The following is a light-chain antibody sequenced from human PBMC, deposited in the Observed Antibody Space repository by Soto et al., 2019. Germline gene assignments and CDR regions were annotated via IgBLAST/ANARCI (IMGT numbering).Light chain of an antibody. J-gene: IGLJ1*01. V-gene: IGLV2-14*01. CDR1: SSDIGAYDY. CDR3: FSFTNTSTHV. Sequence: ALTQPASLSGSPGQSITISCTGTSSDIGAYDYVSWFQQHPGKAPKLMISEVNNRPSGVSNRFSGSKSGNTAYLTISGLQVEAEAEYFCFSFTNTSTHVFGNGTKVTV. CDR2: EVN.